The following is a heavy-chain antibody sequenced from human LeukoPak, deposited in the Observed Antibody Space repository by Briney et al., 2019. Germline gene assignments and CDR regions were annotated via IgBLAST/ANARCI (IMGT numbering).Heavy chain of an antibody. D-gene: IGHD3-9*01. CDR1: GFTFSSYS. CDR3: ARDWDDILTGYLQDAFDI. Sequence: GGSLRLSCAASGFTFSSYSMNWVRQAPGKGLEWVSSISSSSSYIYYADSVKGRFTISRDNAKNSLYLQMNSLRAKDTAVYYCARDWDDILTGYLQDAFDIWGQGTMVTVSS. J-gene: IGHJ3*02. CDR2: ISSSSSYI. V-gene: IGHV3-21*01.